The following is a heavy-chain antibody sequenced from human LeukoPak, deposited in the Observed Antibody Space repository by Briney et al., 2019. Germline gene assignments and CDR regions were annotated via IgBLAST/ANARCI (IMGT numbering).Heavy chain of an antibody. CDR1: GYTLTELS. CDR3: ARSPDDNWNDSWFDP. Sequence: ASVKVSCKVSGYTLTELSMHWVRQAPGKGLEWMGGFDPEDGETIYAQKFQGRVTITADESTSTAYMELSSLRSEDTAVYYCARSPDDNWNDSWFDPWGQGTLVTVSS. CDR2: FDPEDGET. D-gene: IGHD1-1*01. V-gene: IGHV1-24*01. J-gene: IGHJ5*02.